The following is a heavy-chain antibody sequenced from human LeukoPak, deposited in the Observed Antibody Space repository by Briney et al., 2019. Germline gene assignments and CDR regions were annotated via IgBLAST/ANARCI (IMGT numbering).Heavy chain of an antibody. J-gene: IGHJ4*02. D-gene: IGHD3-22*01. V-gene: IGHV3-21*01. CDR3: ARDSFHHYYDSSGYSGYFDY. CDR2: ISSSSSYI. CDR1: GFTFSSYN. Sequence: PGGSLRLSCVASGFTFSSYNMSWVRQAPGKGVEWVSSISSSSSYIYYADSVKGRFTISRDNAKNSLYLQMNSLRAEDTAVYYCARDSFHHYYDSSGYSGYFDYWGQGTLVTVSS.